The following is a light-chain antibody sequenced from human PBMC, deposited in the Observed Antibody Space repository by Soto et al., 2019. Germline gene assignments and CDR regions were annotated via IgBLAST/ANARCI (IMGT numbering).Light chain of an antibody. CDR2: GAS. Sequence: EIVMTQSPATLSVSPGERATLSCRASQSVSSNLAWYQQKPGQAPRLLIYGASTRATGIPARFSGSGSGTEFILIISSLQSEDFAVYYCQQYNNWPPFTFGPGTKVDIK. J-gene: IGKJ3*01. V-gene: IGKV3-15*01. CDR1: QSVSSN. CDR3: QQYNNWPPFT.